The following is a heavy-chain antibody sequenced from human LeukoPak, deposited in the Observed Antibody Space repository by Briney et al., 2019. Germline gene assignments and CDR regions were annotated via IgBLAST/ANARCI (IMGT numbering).Heavy chain of an antibody. Sequence: ASVKVSCKASGYTFTSYGISWVRQAPGQGLEWMGWISAYNGNTKYAQKFQGRVTMTTDTSTSTAYMELRSLRSDDTAVYYCARAVAGTLFDYWGQGTLVTVSS. D-gene: IGHD6-19*01. J-gene: IGHJ4*02. CDR3: ARAVAGTLFDY. V-gene: IGHV1-18*01. CDR1: GYTFTSYG. CDR2: ISAYNGNT.